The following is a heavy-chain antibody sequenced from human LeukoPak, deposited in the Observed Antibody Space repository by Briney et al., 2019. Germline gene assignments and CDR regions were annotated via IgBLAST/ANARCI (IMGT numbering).Heavy chain of an antibody. CDR1: GGSFSGYF. V-gene: IGHV4-34*01. CDR2: INPGVTT. J-gene: IGHJ6*03. Sequence: SETLSLTRAVYGGSFSGYFWSWIRQPPGKGLEWIGEINPGVTTNYNPSLKSRVTISGDTSKNQFSLKLTSVTAADTAVYYCARHGVTPYMHVWDKGTKVTVSS. D-gene: IGHD3-3*01. CDR3: ARHGVTPYMHV.